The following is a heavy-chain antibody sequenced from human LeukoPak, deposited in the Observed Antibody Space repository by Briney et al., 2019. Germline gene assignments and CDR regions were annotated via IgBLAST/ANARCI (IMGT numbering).Heavy chain of an antibody. Sequence: SETLSLTCTVSGGSISSYYWSWIRQPPGKGLEWIGYIYYSGSTNYDPSLKSRVTISVDTSKNQFSLKLSSVTAADTAVYYCARLSNWFDPWGQGTLVTVSS. J-gene: IGHJ5*02. CDR2: IYYSGST. CDR3: ARLSNWFDP. V-gene: IGHV4-59*08. CDR1: GGSISSYY.